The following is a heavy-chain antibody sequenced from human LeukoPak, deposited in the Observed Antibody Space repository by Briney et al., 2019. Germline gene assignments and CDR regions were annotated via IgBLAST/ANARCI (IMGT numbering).Heavy chain of an antibody. CDR1: GFNFSDFF. CDR3: AREASCSSTTCYFDY. V-gene: IGHV3-11*01. Sequence: GGSLRLSCAASGFNFSDFFMSWIRQAPGKGLEWLSSISLSGSTITYAASVKGRVTVSRDNAKNSVVLHILSLRADDTAVYYCAREASCSSTTCYFDYWGQGTLVTVSS. J-gene: IGHJ4*02. D-gene: IGHD2-2*01. CDR2: ISLSGSTI.